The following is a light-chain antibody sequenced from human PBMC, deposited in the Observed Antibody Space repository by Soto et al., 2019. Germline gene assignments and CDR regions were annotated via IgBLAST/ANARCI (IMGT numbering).Light chain of an antibody. CDR3: QQYGSSHT. V-gene: IGKV3-20*01. J-gene: IGKJ2*01. CDR1: QSVSSCY. Sequence: EIVLTQSPATLSLSPGERATLSCRASQSVSSCYLAWYQQKPGQAPRLLIYAASSRATGIPDRFSGSGSGKDFTLTISRLEAEDFAVYYCQQYGSSHTFGQGTKLEIK. CDR2: AAS.